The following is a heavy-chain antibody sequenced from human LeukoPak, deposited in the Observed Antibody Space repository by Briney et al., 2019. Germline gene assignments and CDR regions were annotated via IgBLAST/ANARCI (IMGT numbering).Heavy chain of an antibody. CDR2: IFPSHSDT. J-gene: IGHJ4*02. CDR3: ARLGTFDY. D-gene: IGHD3-16*01. Sequence: GESLKISCKGSGYSFSNYWIGWVRQMPGKGLEWMGIIFPSHSDTIYSPPFQGQVTISADKSISTAYLQWSSLKASDTAMYYCARLGTFDYWGQGTLVTVSS. CDR1: GYSFSNYW. V-gene: IGHV5-51*01.